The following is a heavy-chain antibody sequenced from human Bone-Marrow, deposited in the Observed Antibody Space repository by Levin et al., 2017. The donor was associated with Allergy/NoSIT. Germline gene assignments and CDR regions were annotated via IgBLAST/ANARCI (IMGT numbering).Heavy chain of an antibody. CDR3: ARADPPRLTTVTTTGRY. CDR1: GFTFSSYE. Sequence: SGGSLRLSCAASGFTFSSYEMNWVRQAPGKGLEWVSYISSSGSTIYYADSVKGRFTISRDNAKNSLYLQMNSLRAEDTAVYYCARADPPRLTTVTTTGRYWGQGTLVTVSS. J-gene: IGHJ4*02. CDR2: ISSSGSTI. D-gene: IGHD4-17*01. V-gene: IGHV3-48*03.